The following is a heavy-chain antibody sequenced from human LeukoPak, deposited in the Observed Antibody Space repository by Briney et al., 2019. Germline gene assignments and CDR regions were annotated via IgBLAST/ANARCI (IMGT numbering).Heavy chain of an antibody. V-gene: IGHV3-23*01. Sequence: GGSLRLSCAASGFTFSSYAMSWVRQAPGKGLEWVSAISGSGGSTYYADSVKGRFTISRDNSKNTLYLQMNSLRAEDTAVYYCAKAVTMIVVGGDAFDIWGQGTMVTVSS. CDR1: GFTFSSYA. D-gene: IGHD3-22*01. CDR2: ISGSGGST. J-gene: IGHJ3*02. CDR3: AKAVTMIVVGGDAFDI.